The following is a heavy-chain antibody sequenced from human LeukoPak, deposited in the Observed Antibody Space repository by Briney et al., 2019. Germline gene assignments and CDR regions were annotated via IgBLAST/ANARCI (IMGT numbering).Heavy chain of an antibody. J-gene: IGHJ4*02. D-gene: IGHD3-22*01. CDR1: GFTFSIFW. CDR3: AKSPDSSGYWNYFDY. Sequence: PGGSLRLSCAASGFTFSIFWMHWVRQAPGKGLVWVSRISTDGSSTSYADSVKGRFTISRDNAQNTLYLQMNSLRAEDTAVYYCAKSPDSSGYWNYFDYWGQGTLVTVSS. CDR2: ISTDGSST. V-gene: IGHV3-74*01.